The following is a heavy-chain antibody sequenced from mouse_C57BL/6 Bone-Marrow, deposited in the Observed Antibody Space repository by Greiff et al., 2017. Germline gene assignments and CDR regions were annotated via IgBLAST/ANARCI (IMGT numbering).Heavy chain of an antibody. J-gene: IGHJ3*01. CDR1: GFNINDDY. D-gene: IGHD2-3*01. CDR2: IDPANGDT. Sequence: VQLKESGAELVRPGASVKLSCPASGFNINDDYMHWVKQRPDQGLEWIGWIDPANGDTEYASKFQGQATITVDTSSNTAYLQLSRLTSEDTSVYYCTTWDGGFAYWGQGTLVTVSA. V-gene: IGHV14-4*01. CDR3: TTWDGGFAY.